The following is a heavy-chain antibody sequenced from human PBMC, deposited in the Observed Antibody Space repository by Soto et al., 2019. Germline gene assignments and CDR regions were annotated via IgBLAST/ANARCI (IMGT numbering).Heavy chain of an antibody. CDR3: TTEPGIAVAGTQNELGKASGY. J-gene: IGHJ4*02. V-gene: IGHV3-15*07. D-gene: IGHD6-19*01. Sequence: PGGSLRLSCAASGFTFSNAWMNWVRQALGRGLEWVGRIKSKTDGGTTDYAAPVKGRFTISRDDSKNTLYLQMNSLKTEDTAVYYCTTEPGIAVAGTQNELGKASGYWGQGT. CDR2: IKSKTDGGTT. CDR1: GFTFSNAW.